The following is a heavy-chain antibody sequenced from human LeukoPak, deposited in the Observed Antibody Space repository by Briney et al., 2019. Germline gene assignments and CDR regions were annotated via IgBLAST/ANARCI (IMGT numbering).Heavy chain of an antibody. CDR1: GFTFSTYS. J-gene: IGHJ4*02. Sequence: GGSLRLSCAASGFTFSTYSMNWVRQAPGKGLEWVSAISGSGGSTYYADSVKGRFTISRDNSKNTLYLQMNSLRAEDTAVYYCAKDGGYSSSWDPNYFDYWGQGTLVTVSS. D-gene: IGHD6-13*01. CDR2: ISGSGGST. CDR3: AKDGGYSSSWDPNYFDY. V-gene: IGHV3-23*01.